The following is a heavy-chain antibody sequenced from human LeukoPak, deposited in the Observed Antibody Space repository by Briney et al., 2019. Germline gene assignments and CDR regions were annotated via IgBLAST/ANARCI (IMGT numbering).Heavy chain of an antibody. V-gene: IGHV4-61*02. J-gene: IGHJ4*02. D-gene: IGHD3-22*01. Sequence: TSETLSLTCTVSGGSISSGSYYWSWIRQPAGKGLEWIGRIYTSGSTNYNPSLKSRVTISVDTSKNQFSLKLSSVTAADTAVYYCARVGCYDSSGYVDYWGQGTLVTVSS. CDR3: ARVGCYDSSGYVDY. CDR1: GGSISSGSYY. CDR2: IYTSGST.